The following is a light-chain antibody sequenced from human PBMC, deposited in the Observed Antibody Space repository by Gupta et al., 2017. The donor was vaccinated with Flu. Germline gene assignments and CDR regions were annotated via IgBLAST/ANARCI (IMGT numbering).Light chain of an antibody. J-gene: IGKJ2*02. CDR2: GAS. Sequence: EIVLTQSPGTLSLSPGERATLSCRASQSVSSSYLAWYQQKPGQAPRLLIYGASSRSTGIPDRFSGSGSGTEFTLTISRLEPETFAVYCCQQEGSSPCTFGQGTKLEIK. V-gene: IGKV3-20*01. CDR1: QSVSSSY. CDR3: QQEGSSPCT.